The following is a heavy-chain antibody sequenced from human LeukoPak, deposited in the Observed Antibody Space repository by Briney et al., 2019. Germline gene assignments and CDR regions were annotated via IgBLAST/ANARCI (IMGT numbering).Heavy chain of an antibody. D-gene: IGHD1-26*01. CDR1: GASVSGSPYY. CDR2: IYSSGST. J-gene: IGHJ4*02. Sequence: SETLSLTCTVSGASVSGSPYYWGWIRQPPGKGMEWIGSIYSSGSTYYNASLQSRVTISIETSKNQISLRLNSVTAADTAIYYCAKSGGYGLIGYWGQGTLVTVPS. V-gene: IGHV4-39*01. CDR3: AKSGGYGLIGY.